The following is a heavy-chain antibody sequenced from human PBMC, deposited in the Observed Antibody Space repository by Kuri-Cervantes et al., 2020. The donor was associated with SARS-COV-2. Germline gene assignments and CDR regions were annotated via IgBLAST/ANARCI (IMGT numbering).Heavy chain of an antibody. J-gene: IGHJ3*02. CDR3: ARCGLVPAALDDAFDI. D-gene: IGHD2-2*01. V-gene: IGHV5-51*01. Sequence: GGSLRPSCQGSGSSFTSYWIGWVGQLHGKGMEWMGITFTGDSDTRYSPSFQGQVTISADKSNSTAYLQWSSLKAADSAMYYCARCGLVPAALDDAFDIWGQGTMVTVSS. CDR1: GSSFTSYW. CDR2: TFTGDSDT.